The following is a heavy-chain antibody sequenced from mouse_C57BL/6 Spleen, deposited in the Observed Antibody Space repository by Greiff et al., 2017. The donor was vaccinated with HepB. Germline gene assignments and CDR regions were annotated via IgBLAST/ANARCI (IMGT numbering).Heavy chain of an antibody. V-gene: IGHV1-55*01. J-gene: IGHJ3*01. D-gene: IGHD1-1*01. Sequence: QVQLQQPGAELVKPGASVKMSCKASGYTFTSYWITWVKQRPGQGLEWIGDIYPGSGSTNYNEKFKSKATLTVATSSSTAYMQLSSLTSEDSAVYYCASNYGSSYGTWFAYWGQGTLVTVSA. CDR3: ASNYGSSYGTWFAY. CDR2: IYPGSGST. CDR1: GYTFTSYW.